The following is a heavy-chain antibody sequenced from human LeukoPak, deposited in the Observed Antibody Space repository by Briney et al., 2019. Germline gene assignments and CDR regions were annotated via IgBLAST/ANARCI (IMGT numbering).Heavy chain of an antibody. J-gene: IGHJ6*03. CDR1: GGSISCGGYY. D-gene: IGHD1-7*01. Sequence: MTSETLSLTCSVSGGSISCGGYYWSWIRQDRGRGQEGIVYMYYSGSTYYNPAHKSRVTISVETSNNQFSLKLSSLTAADTAVYYCARDSYIWNYPSYYCHYMDVWGKGTTVTVSS. CDR3: ARDSYIWNYPSYYCHYMDV. CDR2: MYYSGST. V-gene: IGHV4-31*03.